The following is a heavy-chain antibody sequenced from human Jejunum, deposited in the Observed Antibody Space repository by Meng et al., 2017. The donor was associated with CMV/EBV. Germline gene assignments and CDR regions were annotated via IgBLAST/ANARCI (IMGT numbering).Heavy chain of an antibody. CDR1: FGSYW. J-gene: IGHJ4*02. Sequence: FGSYWFALVHLAPGKGREWVARMKDYGSGIHNSDAVKGHFSIARDNSKNSLHLQIDSLRAEDTALYHCARDCSTSCPFQPRGDYWGQGTLVTVSS. CDR3: ARDCSTSCPFQPRGDY. D-gene: IGHD2-2*01. CDR2: MKDYGSGI. V-gene: IGHV3-7*01.